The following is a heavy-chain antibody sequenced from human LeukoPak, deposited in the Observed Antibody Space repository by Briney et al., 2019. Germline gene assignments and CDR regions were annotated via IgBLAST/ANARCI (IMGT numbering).Heavy chain of an antibody. CDR2: IKSKTDGGTT. V-gene: IGHV3-15*01. D-gene: IGHD3-22*01. CDR1: GFTFSSYS. CDR3: TTISAYYDSSDDAFDI. Sequence: GGSLRLSCAASGFTFSSYSMNWVRQAPGKGLEWVGRIKSKTDGGTTDYAAPVKGRFTISRDDSKNTLYLQMNSLKTEDTAVYYCTTISAYYDSSDDAFDIWGQGTMVTVSS. J-gene: IGHJ3*02.